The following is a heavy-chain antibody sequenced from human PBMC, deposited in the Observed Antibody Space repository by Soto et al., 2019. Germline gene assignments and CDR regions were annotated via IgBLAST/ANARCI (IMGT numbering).Heavy chain of an antibody. Sequence: GESLKISCKGSGYSFTSYWISWVRQMPGKGLEWMGRIDPSDSYTNYSPSFQGHVTISADKSSSTAYLQWSSLKASDTAMYYCARHEGYDFWSGYLAYYYYGMDVWGQGTTVTVSS. CDR2: IDPSDSYT. V-gene: IGHV5-10-1*01. CDR1: GYSFTSYW. CDR3: ARHEGYDFWSGYLAYYYYGMDV. J-gene: IGHJ6*02. D-gene: IGHD3-3*01.